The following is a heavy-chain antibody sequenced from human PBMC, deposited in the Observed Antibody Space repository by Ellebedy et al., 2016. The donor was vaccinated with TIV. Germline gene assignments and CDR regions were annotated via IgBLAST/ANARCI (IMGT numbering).Heavy chain of an antibody. J-gene: IGHJ4*02. CDR2: IIPILNVV. D-gene: IGHD5-12*01. Sequence: AASVKVSCKASGETSSSHALNWVRQAPGQGLEWVGRIIPILNVVNYARKFQGRVTITADSSTNIVYLELSSLRSEDTAVYYCARWGPYSGTFQGPFDFWGQGVLVTVSS. V-gene: IGHV1-69*04. CDR1: GETSSSHA. CDR3: ARWGPYSGTFQGPFDF.